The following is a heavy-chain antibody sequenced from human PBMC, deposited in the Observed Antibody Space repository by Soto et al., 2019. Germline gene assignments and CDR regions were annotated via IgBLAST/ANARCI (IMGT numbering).Heavy chain of an antibody. J-gene: IGHJ5*02. CDR2: ISAYNGNT. Sequence: EASVKVSCKASGYTFTSYGISWVRQAPGQGLEWMGWISAYNGNTNYAQKLQGRVTMTTDTSTSTAYMELRSLRSDDTAVYYCARGYCSGGSCWGWFDPWGQGTLVPSPQ. D-gene: IGHD2-15*01. CDR1: GYTFTSYG. V-gene: IGHV1-18*04. CDR3: ARGYCSGGSCWGWFDP.